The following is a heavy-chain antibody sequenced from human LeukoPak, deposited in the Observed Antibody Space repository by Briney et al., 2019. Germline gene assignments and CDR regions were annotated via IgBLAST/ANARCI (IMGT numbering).Heavy chain of an antibody. V-gene: IGHV3-30*02. Sequence: GGSLRLSCAASGFTFSSYGMHWVRQAPGKGLEWVAFIRYDGSNKYYADSVKGRFTISRDNSKNTLYLQMNSLRAEDTAVYYCARVGNGYSSSWYDYWGQGTLVTVSS. CDR3: ARVGNGYSSSWYDY. D-gene: IGHD6-13*01. CDR1: GFTFSSYG. CDR2: IRYDGSNK. J-gene: IGHJ4*02.